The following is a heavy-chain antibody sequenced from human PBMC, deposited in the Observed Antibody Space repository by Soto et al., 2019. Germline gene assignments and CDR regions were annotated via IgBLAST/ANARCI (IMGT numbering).Heavy chain of an antibody. Sequence: PGGSLRLSCVASGFDLTSSRMNWVRQAPGKGLEWVASISGSGKDTFYGHSVKGRFAISRDSAGTSLYLRMDSVKAEDTAVYHCARVHLVAGSAFYCAMDVWGPGTAVTVSS. CDR3: ARVHLVAGSAFYCAMDV. J-gene: IGHJ6*02. D-gene: IGHD6-6*01. CDR1: GFDLTSSR. CDR2: ISGSGKDT. V-gene: IGHV3-21*01.